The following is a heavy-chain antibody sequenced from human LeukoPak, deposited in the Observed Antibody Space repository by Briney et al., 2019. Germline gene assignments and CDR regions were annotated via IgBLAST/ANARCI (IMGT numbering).Heavy chain of an antibody. CDR1: GLNISGNY. CDR3: ARDPRLRGLDDTFDI. J-gene: IGHJ3*02. D-gene: IGHD2-8*01. CDR2: IYSGGTT. V-gene: IGHV3-53*01. Sequence: PGGSLRLSCAVSGLNISGNYMSWVRQAPGKGPEWVSVIYSGGTTSYADSVRGRFTISRDNSKNTLYLQMNSLRADDTAVYFCARDPRLRGLDDTFDIWGHGTMVIVSS.